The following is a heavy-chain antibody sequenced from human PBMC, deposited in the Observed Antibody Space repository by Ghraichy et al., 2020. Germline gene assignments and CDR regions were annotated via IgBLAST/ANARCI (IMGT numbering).Heavy chain of an antibody. CDR3: ARAPGPGIAVARYFDY. D-gene: IGHD6-19*01. J-gene: IGHJ4*02. V-gene: IGHV4-34*01. Sequence: SQTLSLTCAVYGGSFSGYYWSWIRQPPGKGLEWIGEINPSGSTNYNPSLKSRVTISVDTSKNQFSQKLSPVTAADTAVYYGARAPGPGIAVARYFDYWGQGTLVTVSS. CDR1: GGSFSGYY. CDR2: INPSGST.